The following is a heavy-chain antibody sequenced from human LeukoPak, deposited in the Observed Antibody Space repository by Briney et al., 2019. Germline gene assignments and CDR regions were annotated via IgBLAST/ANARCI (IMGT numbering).Heavy chain of an antibody. CDR2: TYYRSRWYN. J-gene: IGHJ4*02. D-gene: IGHD1-14*01. CDR3: ARELLNSDRRRFDY. Sequence: SQTLSLTCAISGDCVSSNSAAWDWIRQSPSRGLEWLGRTYYRSRWYNDYALSVKSRITINPDTSKNHFSLQLNSVTPEDTAVYYCARELLNSDRRRFDYWGQGTLVTVSS. CDR1: GDCVSSNSAA. V-gene: IGHV6-1*01.